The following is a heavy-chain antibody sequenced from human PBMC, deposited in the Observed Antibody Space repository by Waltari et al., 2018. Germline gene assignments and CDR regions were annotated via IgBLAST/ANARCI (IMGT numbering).Heavy chain of an antibody. V-gene: IGHV4-59*01. CDR2: IYYSGST. CDR1: GGSISSYY. J-gene: IGHJ3*02. CDR3: ARGGPYSISWYSDWGAFDI. D-gene: IGHD6-13*01. Sequence: QVQLQESGPGLVKPSETLSLTCTVSGGSISSYYWSWIRQPQGKGLEWIGYIYYSGSTNYNPSLTNRVPISVDTSKTQSSLKLSSVTAADTAVYYCARGGPYSISWYSDWGAFDIWGQGTMVTVSS.